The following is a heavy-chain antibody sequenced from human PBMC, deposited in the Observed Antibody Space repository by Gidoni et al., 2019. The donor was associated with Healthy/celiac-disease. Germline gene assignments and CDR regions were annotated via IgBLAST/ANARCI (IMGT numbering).Heavy chain of an antibody. CDR1: GGSFSGYY. V-gene: IGHV4-34*01. D-gene: IGHD2-15*01. J-gene: IGHJ4*02. CDR2: INHSGST. CDR3: ARRLEGYCSGGSCYSRYFDY. Sequence: QVQLQQWGAGLLKPSETLSLTCAVYGGSFSGYYWSWIRQPPGKGLDWIGEINHSGSTNYNPSLKSRVTISVDTSKNQFSLKLSSVTAADTAVYYCARRLEGYCSGGSCYSRYFDYWGQGTLVTVSS.